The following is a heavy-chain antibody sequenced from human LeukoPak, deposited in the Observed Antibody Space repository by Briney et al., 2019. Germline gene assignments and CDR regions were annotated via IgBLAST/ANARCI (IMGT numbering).Heavy chain of an antibody. Sequence: GGSLRLSCAASGFTFSDYYMSWIRQAPGKGLEWVSYISSSGSYTNYADSVKGRFTTPRDNAKNSLYLQMNSLRAEDTAVYYCARVGLIAAAGTPDYWGQGTLVTVSS. V-gene: IGHV3-11*06. CDR1: GFTFSDYY. CDR3: ARVGLIAAAGTPDY. CDR2: ISSSGSYT. J-gene: IGHJ4*02. D-gene: IGHD6-13*01.